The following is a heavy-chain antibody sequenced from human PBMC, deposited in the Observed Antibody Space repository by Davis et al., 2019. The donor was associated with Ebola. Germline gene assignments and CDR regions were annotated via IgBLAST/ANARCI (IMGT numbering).Heavy chain of an antibody. D-gene: IGHD6-19*01. J-gene: IGHJ5*02. CDR1: GFLFTNHG. CDR3: VRGVGGWGVT. CDR2: ISFDGSEA. Sequence: PGGSLRLSCAASGFLFTNHGFHWVRQAPGKGLEWVAAISFDGSEAYYPDSVKGRLTTSRDDSKNTLYLQMTSLRPDDTAVYFCVRGVGGWGVTWGQGTLVTVSS. V-gene: IGHV3-30*03.